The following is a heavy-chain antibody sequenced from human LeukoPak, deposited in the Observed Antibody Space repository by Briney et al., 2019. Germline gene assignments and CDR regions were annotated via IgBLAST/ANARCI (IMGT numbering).Heavy chain of an antibody. CDR3: ASTSSCCTLGAFDI. CDR2: IIPIFGTA. CDR1: GGTFSSYA. D-gene: IGHD2-15*01. Sequence: ASVKVSCKASGGTFSSYAISWVRQAPGQGLEWMGGIIPIFGTANYAQKFQGRVTMTRDTSTSTVYMELSSLRSEDTAVYYCASTSSCCTLGAFDIWGQGTMVTVSS. J-gene: IGHJ3*02. V-gene: IGHV1-69*05.